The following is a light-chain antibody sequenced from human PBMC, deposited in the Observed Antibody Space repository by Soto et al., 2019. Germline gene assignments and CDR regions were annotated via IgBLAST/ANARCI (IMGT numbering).Light chain of an antibody. V-gene: IGLV1-40*01. CDR3: QSYDSSLRGWV. CDR1: SSNIGAGYD. J-gene: IGLJ3*02. Sequence: QSVLTQPPSVSGAPGQRVTISCTGSSSNIGAGYDVHWYQQLPGTAPKLLIYCNSKRPSGVPDRFSGSKSGTSASLAITGLQAEDEAEYYCQSYDSSLRGWVFGGGTKLTVL. CDR2: CNS.